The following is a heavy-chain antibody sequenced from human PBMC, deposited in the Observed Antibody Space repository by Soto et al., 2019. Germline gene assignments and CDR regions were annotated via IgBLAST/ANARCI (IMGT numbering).Heavy chain of an antibody. CDR1: GGTFSSYT. CDR3: ASSKRFEDWGAEYYYYYYMDV. Sequence: SVKVSCKASGGTFSSYTISWVRQAPGQGLEWMGRIIPILGIANYAQKFQGRVTITADKSTSTAYMELSSLRSEDTAVYYCASSKRFEDWGAEYYYYYYMDVWGKGTTVTVSS. D-gene: IGHD3-10*01. CDR2: IIPILGIA. V-gene: IGHV1-69*02. J-gene: IGHJ6*03.